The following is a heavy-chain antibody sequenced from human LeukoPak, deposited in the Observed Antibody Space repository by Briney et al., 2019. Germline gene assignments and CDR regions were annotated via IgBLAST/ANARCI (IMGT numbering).Heavy chain of an antibody. CDR3: ARVGHSSSWSNGQVWDY. CDR2: IYYSGST. D-gene: IGHD6-13*01. Sequence: PSETLSLTCTVSGGSISSYYWIWLRQPPGKGLEGIGYIYYSGSTNYNPSLNSRVTISVDTSKNQFYLKLGSATAADTAVYYCARVGHSSSWSNGQVWDYWGQGTLVTVSS. J-gene: IGHJ4*02. CDR1: GGSISSYY. V-gene: IGHV4-59*01.